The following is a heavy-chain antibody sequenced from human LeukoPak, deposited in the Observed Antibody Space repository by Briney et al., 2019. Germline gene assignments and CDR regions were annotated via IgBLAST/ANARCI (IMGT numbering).Heavy chain of an antibody. Sequence: GGSLRLSCAASGVTSNYFTWVRQAPGKGLEWVSVIYNGGTTYYADSVKGRFTISRDNFKSTLFVYLQMNSLRTDDTAVYYCAGGGEAARSLHYWGQGTLVTVSS. D-gene: IGHD6-6*01. J-gene: IGHJ4*02. CDR2: IYNGGTT. V-gene: IGHV3-66*02. CDR1: GVTSNY. CDR3: AGGGEAARSLHY.